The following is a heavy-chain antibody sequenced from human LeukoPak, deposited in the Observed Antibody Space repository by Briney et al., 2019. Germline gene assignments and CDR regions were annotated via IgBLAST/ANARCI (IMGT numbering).Heavy chain of an antibody. CDR2: IYYSGST. CDR1: GGSFSGYY. J-gene: IGHJ3*02. D-gene: IGHD3-22*01. CDR3: ARGCDSSGTNAFDI. Sequence: SETLSLTCAVYGGSFSGYYWSWIRQPPGKGLEWIGYIYYSGSTNYNPSLKSRVTISVDTSKNQFSLKLSSVTAADTAVYYCARGCDSSGTNAFDIWGQGTMVTVSS. V-gene: IGHV4-59*01.